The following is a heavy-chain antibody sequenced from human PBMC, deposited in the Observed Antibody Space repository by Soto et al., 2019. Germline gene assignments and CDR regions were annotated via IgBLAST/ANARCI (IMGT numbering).Heavy chain of an antibody. Sequence: ASVKVSCKASGYTFTSYAMHWVRQAPGQRLEWMGWINAGNGNTKYSQKFQGRVTITRDTSASTAYMELSSLRSEDTAVYYCAREGYSPENYYYYYFMDVWGKGTTVTVSS. CDR2: INAGNGNT. CDR3: AREGYSPENYYYYYFMDV. CDR1: GYTFTSYA. J-gene: IGHJ6*03. V-gene: IGHV1-3*01. D-gene: IGHD1-1*01.